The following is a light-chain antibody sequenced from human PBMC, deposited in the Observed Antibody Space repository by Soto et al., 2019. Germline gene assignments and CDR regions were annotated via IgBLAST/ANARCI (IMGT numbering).Light chain of an antibody. CDR3: QLYGSSPGFT. CDR1: QSVSSSY. CDR2: GAS. J-gene: IGKJ3*01. V-gene: IGKV3-20*01. Sequence: EIVLTQSPGTLSLSPGERATLSCRASQSVSSSYLAWYQQKPGQAPRLLIYGASSRATGIPDRFSGSGSGTYFTLNISRLEPEDVAVYYCQLYGSSPGFTFGPGTKVDIK.